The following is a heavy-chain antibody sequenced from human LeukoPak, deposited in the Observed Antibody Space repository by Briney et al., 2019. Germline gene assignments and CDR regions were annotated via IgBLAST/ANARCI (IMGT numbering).Heavy chain of an antibody. V-gene: IGHV5-10-1*01. D-gene: IGHD6-19*01. Sequence: GEPLRISCKGSGYSFTSYWISWVRQLPGEGLEWMGRIDPSDSYTNYSPSFQGHVTISADKSITTAYLQWSSLKASDTAMYYCARQRRETVAGIRWGQGTLVTVSS. CDR1: GYSFTSYW. J-gene: IGHJ4*02. CDR2: IDPSDSYT. CDR3: ARQRRETVAGIR.